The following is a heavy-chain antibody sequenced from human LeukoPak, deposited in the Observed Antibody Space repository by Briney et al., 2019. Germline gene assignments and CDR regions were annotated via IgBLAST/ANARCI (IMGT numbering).Heavy chain of an antibody. J-gene: IGHJ4*02. D-gene: IGHD6-13*01. V-gene: IGHV4-30-2*01. CDR2: IYHSGST. Sequence: KASQTLSLTCAVSGGSISSGGYSWSWIRQPPGKDLEWIGYIYHSGSTYYNPSLKSRVTISVDRSKNQFSLKLSSVTAADTAVYYCARTTGIAAAFDYWGQGTLVTVSS. CDR1: GGSISSGGYS. CDR3: ARTTGIAAAFDY.